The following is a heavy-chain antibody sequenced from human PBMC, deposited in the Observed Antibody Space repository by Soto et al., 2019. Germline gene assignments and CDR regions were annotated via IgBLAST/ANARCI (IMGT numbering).Heavy chain of an antibody. CDR2: INPATGAA. CDR3: ARGGGVGVAGSAAFDM. J-gene: IGHJ3*02. CDR1: GYPVTAYY. Sequence: QLHLVQSGAVVKKPGASVTVSCSASGYPVTAYYMHWVRQAPGRGLEWMGGINPATGAAKYTQTFQGRVPMTRDTSTSTVFMELGGRTSEDTAVFYCARGGGVGVAGSAAFDMWGQGTLVTVSS. V-gene: IGHV1-2*02. D-gene: IGHD3-3*01.